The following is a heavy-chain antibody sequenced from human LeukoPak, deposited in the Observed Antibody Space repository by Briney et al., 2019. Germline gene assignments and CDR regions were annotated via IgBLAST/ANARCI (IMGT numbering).Heavy chain of an antibody. Sequence: GGSLRLSCAASGFTFSSYAMHWVRQAPGKGLEYVSAISSNGGSTYYANSVKGRFTISRDNSKNTLYLQMGSLRAEDMAVYYCARYSSSWYDYWGQGTLVTVSS. D-gene: IGHD6-13*01. CDR1: GFTFSSYA. V-gene: IGHV3-64*01. J-gene: IGHJ4*02. CDR3: ARYSSSWYDY. CDR2: ISSNGGST.